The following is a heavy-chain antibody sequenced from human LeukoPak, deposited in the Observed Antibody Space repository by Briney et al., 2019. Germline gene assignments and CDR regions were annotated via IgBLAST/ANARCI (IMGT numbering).Heavy chain of an antibody. CDR1: GGSFSGYY. V-gene: IGHV4-34*01. D-gene: IGHD5-18*01. CDR3: ARARGYSYGYYYYYMDV. Sequence: SETLSLTCAVYGGSFSGYYWSWIRQPPGKGLEWIGEINHSGSTNYSPSLKSRVTTSVDTSKNQFSLKLSSVTAADTAVYYCARARGYSYGYYYYYMDVWGKGTTVTVSS. CDR2: INHSGST. J-gene: IGHJ6*03.